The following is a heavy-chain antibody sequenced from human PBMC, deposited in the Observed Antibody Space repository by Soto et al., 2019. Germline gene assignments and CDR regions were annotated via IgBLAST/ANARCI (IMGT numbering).Heavy chain of an antibody. D-gene: IGHD1-26*01. J-gene: IGHJ6*02. CDR1: GFTFSSYG. CDR2: IWYDGSNK. Sequence: GRSLRLSCAASGFTFSSYGMHWVRQAPGKGLEWVAVIWYDGSNKYYADSVKGRFTISRDNSKNTLYLQMNSLRAEDTAVYYCARDGRDHHYGMEVWGQGTQVTVSS. V-gene: IGHV3-33*01. CDR3: ARDGRDHHYGMEV.